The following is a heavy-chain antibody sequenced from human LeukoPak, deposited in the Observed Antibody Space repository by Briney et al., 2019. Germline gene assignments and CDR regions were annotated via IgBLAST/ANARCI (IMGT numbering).Heavy chain of an antibody. CDR3: AKVLDIVVVVAATEFDY. V-gene: IGHV3-23*01. CDR2: MRGSGGST. CDR1: GFTFSSYA. Sequence: GGSLRLSCAASGFTFSSYAMSWVRQAPGKGLEGVSAMRGSGGSTYYADSVKGRFTISRDNSKNTLYLQMNSLRAEDTAVYYCAKVLDIVVVVAATEFDYWGQGTLVTVSS. J-gene: IGHJ4*02. D-gene: IGHD2-15*01.